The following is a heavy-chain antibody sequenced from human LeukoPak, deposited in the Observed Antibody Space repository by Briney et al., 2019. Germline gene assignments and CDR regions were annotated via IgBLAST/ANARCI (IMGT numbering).Heavy chain of an antibody. Sequence: GESLKISCKGSGYSFTSYWIGWVRQMPGKGLEWMGIIYPGDSDTRYSPSFQGQVTISADKSISTAYLQWNSLKASDTAMYYCASSNDYGDYVPDYWGQGTLVTVSS. CDR1: GYSFTSYW. V-gene: IGHV5-51*01. J-gene: IGHJ4*02. CDR3: ASSNDYGDYVPDY. CDR2: IYPGDSDT. D-gene: IGHD4-17*01.